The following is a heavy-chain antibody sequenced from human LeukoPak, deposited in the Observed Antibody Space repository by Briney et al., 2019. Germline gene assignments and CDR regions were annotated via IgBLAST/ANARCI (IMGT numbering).Heavy chain of an antibody. J-gene: IGHJ4*02. CDR3: AKERVPYSNFDY. CDR1: GSTFSSYA. Sequence: PGGSLRLSCAASGSTFSSYAMSWVRQAPGKGLEWVSGISGGGGSTYYAASVKGRFTISRDNSKNTLYLQMNGLRAEDTAIYYCAKERVPYSNFDYWGQGTLVTVSS. CDR2: ISGGGGST. D-gene: IGHD2-15*01. V-gene: IGHV3-23*01.